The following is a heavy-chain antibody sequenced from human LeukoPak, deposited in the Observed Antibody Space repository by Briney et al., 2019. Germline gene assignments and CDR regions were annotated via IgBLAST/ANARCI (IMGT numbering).Heavy chain of an antibody. V-gene: IGHV4-4*07. CDR2: IYTTGST. Sequence: SETLSLTCTVSGGSISSYYWTWIRQPAGKGLEWIGRIYTTGSTNYNPSPNSRVTMSVDTSKNQLSLKLSSVTAADTAVYYCARDRNYYYYYMDVWGKGTTVTVSS. J-gene: IGHJ6*03. CDR1: GGSISSYY. CDR3: ARDRNYYYYYMDV.